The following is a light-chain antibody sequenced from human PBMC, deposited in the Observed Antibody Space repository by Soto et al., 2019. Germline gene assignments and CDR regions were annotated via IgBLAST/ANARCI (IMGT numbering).Light chain of an antibody. CDR3: QQRSTWPPWT. CDR1: QSVSSSY. CDR2: GAS. V-gene: IGKV3D-20*02. J-gene: IGKJ1*01. Sequence: EIVLTQSPGTLSLSPGERATLSCRASQSVSSSYLAWYHQKPGQAPRLLIYGASSRATGIPDRFSGSGSGTDFTLTISSLEPEDFAVYYCQQRSTWPPWTFGQGTKVDIK.